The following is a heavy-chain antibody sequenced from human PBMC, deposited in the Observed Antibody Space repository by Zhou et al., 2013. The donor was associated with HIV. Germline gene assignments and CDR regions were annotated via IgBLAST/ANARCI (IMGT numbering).Heavy chain of an antibody. CDR2: IIPILGIA. CDR1: GGTFSSYA. V-gene: IGHV1-69*04. J-gene: IGHJ4*02. Sequence: QVQLVQSGAEVKKPGSSVKVSCKASGGTFSSYAISWVRQAPGQGLEWMGRIIPILGIANYAQKFQGRVTITADKSTSTAYMELSSLRSEDTAVYYCARAEQEGNWNYDLDYWGQGTLVTVSS. D-gene: IGHD1-7*01. CDR3: ARAEQEGNWNYDLDY.